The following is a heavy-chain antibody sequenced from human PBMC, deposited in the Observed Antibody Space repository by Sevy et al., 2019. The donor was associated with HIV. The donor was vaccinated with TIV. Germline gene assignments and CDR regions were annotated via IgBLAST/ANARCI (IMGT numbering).Heavy chain of an antibody. V-gene: IGHV1-18*01. CDR3: VRGATGTSLSY. CDR1: GYTFTNYG. J-gene: IGHJ4*02. CDR2: ISPYNGNT. D-gene: IGHD1-1*01. Sequence: ASVKVSCKASGYTFTNYGISWVRQAPGQGLEWMGWISPYNGNTNYVQSLQGRVIMTTDTSTSTAYMEMRNLRFDDTAVYFCVRGATGTSLSYWGQGTLVTVSS.